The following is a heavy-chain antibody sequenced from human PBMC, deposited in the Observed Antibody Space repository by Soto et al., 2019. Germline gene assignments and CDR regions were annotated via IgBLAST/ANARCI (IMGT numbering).Heavy chain of an antibody. CDR3: ARVLIAAYYSGSGNFDY. CDR1: GFTFSSYW. CDR2: INSDGSNT. J-gene: IGHJ4*02. D-gene: IGHD3-10*01. Sequence: PGGSLTLSCAPSGFTFSSYWMHWVRQAPGKGLVWVSRINSDGSNTNYADSVKGRFTISRDNAKNTLYLQMNSLRAEDTAVYYCARVLIAAYYSGSGNFDYWGQGTLVTVSS. V-gene: IGHV3-74*01.